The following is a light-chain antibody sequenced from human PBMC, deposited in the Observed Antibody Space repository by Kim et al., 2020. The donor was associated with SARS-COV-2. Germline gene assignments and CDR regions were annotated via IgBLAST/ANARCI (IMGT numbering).Light chain of an antibody. CDR3: AAWDDSLNAPWV. CDR2: TNN. V-gene: IGLV1-44*01. Sequence: QSVLTQPPSASGTPGQRVTISCSGSSSNIGRNTVNWYQQLPGTAPKLLIYTNNRRPSGVPDRFSGSKSGTSASLAISGLQSEDEAHYFCAAWDDSLNAPWVFGGGTQLTVL. J-gene: IGLJ3*02. CDR1: SSNIGRNT.